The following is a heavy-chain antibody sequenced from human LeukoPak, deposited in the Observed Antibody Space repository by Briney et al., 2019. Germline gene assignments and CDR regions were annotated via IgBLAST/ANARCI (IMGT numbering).Heavy chain of an antibody. V-gene: IGHV3-30*02. CDR3: AKDRAFGQFLWGNDY. J-gene: IGHJ4*02. CDR1: DFIFSTYG. Sequence: GGSLRLSCAASDFIFSTYGMHWVRQAPGKGLEWVAFIRNDGSDKYYAVSVKGRFTISRDNSKNTLYLQMNSLRAEDTALYYCAKDRAFGQFLWGNDYWGQGTLVTVSS. D-gene: IGHD3-10*01. CDR2: IRNDGSDK.